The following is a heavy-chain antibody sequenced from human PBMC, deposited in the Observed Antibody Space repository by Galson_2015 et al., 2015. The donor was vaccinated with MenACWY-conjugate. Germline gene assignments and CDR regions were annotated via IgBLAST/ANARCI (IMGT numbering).Heavy chain of an antibody. Sequence: SLRLSCAASGFTFSSYAMHWVRQAPGKGLEWVAVISYDGSNKYYADSVKGRFTISRDNSKNTLYLQMNSLRAEDTAVYYCARDRDVVGDYWGQGTLVTVSS. CDR3: ARDRDVVGDY. D-gene: IGHD2-2*01. CDR1: GFTFSSYA. CDR2: ISYDGSNK. V-gene: IGHV3-30*04. J-gene: IGHJ4*02.